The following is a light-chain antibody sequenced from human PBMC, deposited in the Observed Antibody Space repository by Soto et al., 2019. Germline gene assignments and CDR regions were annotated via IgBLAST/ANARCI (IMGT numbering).Light chain of an antibody. CDR2: DTS. CDR1: QSISSY. CDR3: QQRSNLPPT. J-gene: IGKJ5*01. Sequence: EIVFTQSPATLSLSPGERATLSCRASQSISSYLAWYRQIPGQAPRLLIYDTSNRATGIPDRFSGGGSGTDFTLTISSLEPEDFAVYFCQQRSNLPPTFGQGTRLEIK. V-gene: IGKV3-11*01.